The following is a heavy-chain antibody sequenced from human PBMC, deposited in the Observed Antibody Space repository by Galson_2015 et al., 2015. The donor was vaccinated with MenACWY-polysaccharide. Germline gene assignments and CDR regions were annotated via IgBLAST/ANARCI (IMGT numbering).Heavy chain of an antibody. D-gene: IGHD2-2*02. V-gene: IGHV3-23*01. CDR3: ARINLPVPPIDY. CDR2: ISYDRGAT. J-gene: IGHJ4*02. CDR1: GFVFNNHA. Sequence: SLRLPHAASGFVFNNHAMSWVGQAPGTRRDWASSISYDRGATFYELHAQPQFTISRVNTKNTLYLQMNSLRAEDTAVYYCARINLPVPPIDYWGQGTLVTVSS.